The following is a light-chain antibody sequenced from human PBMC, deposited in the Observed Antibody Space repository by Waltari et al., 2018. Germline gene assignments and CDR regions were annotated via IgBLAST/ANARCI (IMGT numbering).Light chain of an antibody. V-gene: IGKV3-20*01. CDR3: QHYLRLPVS. Sequence: EIVLTQSPGPLSLSPGERATLSCGASQSVGRTLAWSQQRPGQAPRLLIYGASSRAADIPDRFAGSGSGTDFSLTINRLEPEDFAVYYCQHYLRLPVSFGQGTKVEIK. J-gene: IGKJ1*01. CDR1: QSVGRT. CDR2: GAS.